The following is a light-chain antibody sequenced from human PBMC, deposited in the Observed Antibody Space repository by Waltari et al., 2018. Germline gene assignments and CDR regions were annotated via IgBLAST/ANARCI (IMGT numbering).Light chain of an antibody. Sequence: QPLLTQPPSVSGTPGQRVTISCSGSTSNMGINNVVWYQTLPGTAPRLLIHSHNQRPSGVPARFSGSTSGTSAFLAISCLQSEDEAEYYCAVLDDSLDGVMFGVVTKLTVL. CDR3: AVLDDSLDGVM. V-gene: IGLV1-44*01. CDR2: SHN. CDR1: TSNMGINN. J-gene: IGLJ3*02.